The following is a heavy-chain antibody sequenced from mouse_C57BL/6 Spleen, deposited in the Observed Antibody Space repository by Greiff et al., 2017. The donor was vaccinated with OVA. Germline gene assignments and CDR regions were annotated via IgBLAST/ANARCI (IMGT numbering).Heavy chain of an antibody. CDR3: ARRDRAWFAY. Sequence: EVQLQESGPELVKPGASVKIPCKASGYTFTDYNMDWVKQSHGKSLEWIGDINPNNGGTIYNQKFKGKATLTVDKSSSTAYMELRSLTSEDTAVYYCARRDRAWFAYWGQGTLVTVSA. CDR1: GYTFTDYN. D-gene: IGHD2-14*01. V-gene: IGHV1-18*01. CDR2: INPNNGGT. J-gene: IGHJ3*01.